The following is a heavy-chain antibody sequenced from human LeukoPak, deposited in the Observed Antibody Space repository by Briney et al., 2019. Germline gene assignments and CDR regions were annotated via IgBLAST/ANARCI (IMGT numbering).Heavy chain of an antibody. CDR2: IWYDGNNK. J-gene: IGHJ4*02. V-gene: IGHV3-33*06. D-gene: IGHD3-9*01. Sequence: QAGGSLRLSCATSGFTFSSYGMDSVRQAPGKGLGWVAVIWYDGNNKYYADSVKGRFTISKDNTKNTLYLQMNSLRAEDTAVYYCAKSLRTLRYFDWLLYADYWGQGTLVTVSS. CDR1: GFTFSSYG. CDR3: AKSLRTLRYFDWLLYADY.